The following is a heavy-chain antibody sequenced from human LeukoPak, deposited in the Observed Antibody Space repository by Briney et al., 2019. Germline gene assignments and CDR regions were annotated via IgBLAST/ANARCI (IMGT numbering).Heavy chain of an antibody. Sequence: GGSLRLSCAASGSAFSSYAMSWVRQTPGKGLEWVSVTRGSDASTHYLDSVKGRFTISRDTSKNTLYLQMNSLRAEDTAVYYCATPAAYFYDGGGYLSHWGQGTLVTVSS. CDR1: GSAFSSYA. CDR3: ATPAAYFYDGGGYLSH. D-gene: IGHD3-22*01. CDR2: TRGSDAST. J-gene: IGHJ4*02. V-gene: IGHV3-23*01.